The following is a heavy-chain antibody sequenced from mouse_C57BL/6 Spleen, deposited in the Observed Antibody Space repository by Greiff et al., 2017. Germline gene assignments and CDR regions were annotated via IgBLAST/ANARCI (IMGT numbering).Heavy chain of an antibody. CDR3: ARYSNYGG. CDR2: IYPGDGDT. CDR1: GYAFSSHW. Sequence: QVQLQQSGAELVKPGASVKISCKASGYAFSSHWMNWVKQRPGKGLEWIGQIYPGDGDTNYNEKFKGKTTLTAAKSSSTAYMQHSGLTSEDCAVYCCARYSNYGGWGQGTTLTVSS. V-gene: IGHV1-80*01. J-gene: IGHJ2*01. D-gene: IGHD2-5*01.